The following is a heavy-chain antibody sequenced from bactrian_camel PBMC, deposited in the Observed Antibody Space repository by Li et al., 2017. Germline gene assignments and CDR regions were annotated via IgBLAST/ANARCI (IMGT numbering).Heavy chain of an antibody. J-gene: IGHJ6*01. CDR1: RYTLPMN. CDR3: AAHQSPGPCLVPTPRPELFSY. D-gene: IGHD2*01. CDR2: IDSDGST. Sequence: HVQLVESGGDSVQAGESLRLSCVASRYTLPMNMGWFRQAPGKEREGVATIDSDGSTTYVDSVKGRFTISKDNAKNTLYLEMNSLKEEDTAMYYCAAHQSPGPCLVPTPRPELFSYRGQGTQVTVS. V-gene: IGHV3S53*01.